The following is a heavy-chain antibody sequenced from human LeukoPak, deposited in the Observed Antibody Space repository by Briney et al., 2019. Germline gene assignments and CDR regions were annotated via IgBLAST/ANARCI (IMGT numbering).Heavy chain of an antibody. CDR3: GRHQTMYYGMDV. CDR2: IYYSGST. J-gene: IGHJ6*02. V-gene: IGHV4-39*01. Sequence: ASETLSLTCTVSGGSISSSGYYWGWIRQPPGKGLEWIGTIYYSGSTQYNPSLKSRVTISVDTSKNQFSLKLSSVTAADTAVYYCGRHQTMYYGMDVWGQGTTVTVSS. CDR1: GGSISSSGYY. D-gene: IGHD4/OR15-4a*01.